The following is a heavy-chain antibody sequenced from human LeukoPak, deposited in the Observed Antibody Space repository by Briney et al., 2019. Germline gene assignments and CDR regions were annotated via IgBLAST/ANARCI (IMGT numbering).Heavy chain of an antibody. CDR1: GFKFDDYA. J-gene: IGHJ4*02. CDR2: IRSKAYGGTE. D-gene: IGHD3-16*01. Sequence: GGSLRLSCTASGFKFDDYAMIWFRQAPGKGPEWVGFIRSKAYGGTEEYAASVKGRFTISRDDSKGIAYLQMDSLTTEDTAMYYCTRDLTFGELLSNLFDYWGQGTPVTVSS. CDR3: TRDLTFGELLSNLFDY. V-gene: IGHV3-49*03.